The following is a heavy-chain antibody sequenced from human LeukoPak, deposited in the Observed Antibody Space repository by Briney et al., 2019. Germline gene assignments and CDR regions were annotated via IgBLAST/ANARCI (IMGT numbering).Heavy chain of an antibody. CDR2: IYYSGST. CDR3: ARASKKGIQLWFDY. CDR1: GGSISSYY. D-gene: IGHD5-18*01. V-gene: IGHV4-59*01. Sequence: SETLSVTCTVSGGSISSYYRSWIRQPPGKGLEWIGYIYYSGSTNYNPSLKSRVTISVDTSKNQFSLKLSSVTAADTAVYYCARASKKGIQLWFDYWGQGTLVTVSS. J-gene: IGHJ4*02.